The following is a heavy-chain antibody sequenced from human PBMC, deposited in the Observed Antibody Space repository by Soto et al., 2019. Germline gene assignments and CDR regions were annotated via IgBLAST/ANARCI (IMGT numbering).Heavy chain of an antibody. CDR3: VRDLYRSATMPCLDH. CDR1: GFTFINYA. Sequence: GSLRLSCEASGFTFINYAMSCVRHSPLKGLEWVSSISDTGGDSYYADSMDGRFTVSRDNSKNTLYLQINSLRAEDTAIYYCVRDLYRSATMPCLDHWGQGALVTVSS. D-gene: IGHD1-1*01. CDR2: ISDTGGDS. V-gene: IGHV3-23*01. J-gene: IGHJ4*02.